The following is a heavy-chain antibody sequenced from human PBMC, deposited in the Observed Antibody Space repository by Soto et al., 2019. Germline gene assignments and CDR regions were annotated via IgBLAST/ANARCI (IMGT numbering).Heavy chain of an antibody. D-gene: IGHD3-10*01. J-gene: IGHJ4*02. CDR1: GFTFGSYA. CDR2: INVNGGGP. V-gene: IGHV3-23*01. CDR3: AKNYFFDN. Sequence: EVQLLESGGGLVQPGGSRRLSCAASGFTFGSYAMSWVRQTPGKGLEWVASINVNGGGPYYADSVKGRFTISRDDSKNTLNLQMNSLRAEDTAVYHCAKNYFFDNWGQGTLVTVSS.